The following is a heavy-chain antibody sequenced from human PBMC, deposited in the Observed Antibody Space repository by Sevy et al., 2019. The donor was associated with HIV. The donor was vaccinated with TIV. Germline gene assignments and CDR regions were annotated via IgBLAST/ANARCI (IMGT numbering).Heavy chain of an antibody. V-gene: IGHV3-23*01. CDR2: LSFGCGKI. CDR1: GFNFNIYS. CDR3: AIEGYTRLHDY. J-gene: IGHJ4*02. D-gene: IGHD2-2*02. Sequence: GGSLRLSCAVSGFNFNIYSMSWVRQAPWKGMEWVSTLSFGCGKINYADSLKGSFIISRHESKNTLYLQMNSLRAEDTAVYFFAIEGYTRLHDYWGQQTLVTVSS.